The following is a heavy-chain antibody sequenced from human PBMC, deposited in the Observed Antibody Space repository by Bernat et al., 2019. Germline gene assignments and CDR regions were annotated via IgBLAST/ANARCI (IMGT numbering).Heavy chain of an antibody. CDR3: ALSRRGGKGFGP. J-gene: IGHJ5*01. Sequence: QVQLQLWGAGLLKPSETLSLTCAVYGGSFSGYYWSWIRQPPGKGLEWIGEINHSGRTNYNPSLKSRVTISVDTSKNQFSLKLRSVNAADTAVYYCALSRRGGKGFGPWGQGTLVSVP. CDR2: INHSGRT. CDR1: GGSFSGYY. D-gene: IGHD5/OR15-5a*01. V-gene: IGHV4-34*01.